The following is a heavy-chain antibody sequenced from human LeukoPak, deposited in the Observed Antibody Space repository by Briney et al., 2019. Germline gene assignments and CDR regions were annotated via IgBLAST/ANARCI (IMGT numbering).Heavy chain of an antibody. CDR1: GFTFSSYS. J-gene: IGHJ4*02. CDR3: ARDSGYSYGSDY. CDR2: ISSSSSYI. Sequence: KPGGSLRLSCAASGFTFSSYSMNWVRQAPGKGLELVSSISSSSSYIYYADSVKGRFTISRDNAKNSLYLQMNSLRAEDTAVYYCARDSGYSYGSDYWGQGTLVTVSS. D-gene: IGHD5-18*01. V-gene: IGHV3-21*01.